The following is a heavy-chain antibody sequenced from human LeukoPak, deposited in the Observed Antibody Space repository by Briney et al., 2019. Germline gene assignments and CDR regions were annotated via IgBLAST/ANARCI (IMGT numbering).Heavy chain of an antibody. CDR3: ARDAPGNTALDY. CDR1: GFSFSSNS. V-gene: IGHV3-21*01. D-gene: IGHD2-21*02. Sequence: GGSLRLSCAASGFSFSSNSMNWVRQAPGKGLEWVSSISSSSGYIYYADSVKGRSTISRDNAKNTLYLQMNSLRAEDTAVYYCARDAPGNTALDYWGQGTLVTVSS. J-gene: IGHJ4*02. CDR2: ISSSSGYI.